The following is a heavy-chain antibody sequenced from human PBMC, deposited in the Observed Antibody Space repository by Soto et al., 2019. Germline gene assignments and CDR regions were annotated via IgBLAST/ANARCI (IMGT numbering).Heavy chain of an antibody. J-gene: IGHJ4*02. V-gene: IGHV4-31*11. Sequence: LSVPCAVSGGSISRGGYYWSWIRQHAGKGLEWIGYISYSASTYYIPSLKSRVTISVATSKNQFSLKLSSVTAADTAVYYCARGPATTTSTFDYWGQGTLVTVSS. CDR3: ARGPATTTSTFDY. D-gene: IGHD6-25*01. CDR1: GGSISRGGYY. CDR2: ISYSAST.